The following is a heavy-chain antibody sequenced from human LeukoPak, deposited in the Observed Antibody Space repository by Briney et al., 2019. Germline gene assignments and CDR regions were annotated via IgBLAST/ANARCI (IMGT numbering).Heavy chain of an antibody. V-gene: IGHV1-2*04. CDR1: GYTFTGYY. Sequence: ASVKASCKASGYTFTGYYIHWVRQAPGQGLEWMGWINPNSGGTNYAQKFQGWVTMTRDTSISTAYMELSRLRSDDTAVYYCASGYCSSSSCYPDYYGMDVWGQGTTVTVSS. CDR3: ASGYCSSSSCYPDYYGMDV. D-gene: IGHD2-2*03. CDR2: INPNSGGT. J-gene: IGHJ6*02.